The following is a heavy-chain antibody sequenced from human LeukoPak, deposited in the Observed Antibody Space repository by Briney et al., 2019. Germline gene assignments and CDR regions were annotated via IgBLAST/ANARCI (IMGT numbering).Heavy chain of an antibody. J-gene: IGHJ5*02. D-gene: IGHD3-3*01. CDR3: SRDRMPRLRFLFDP. V-gene: IGHV1-2*02. CDR2: INPNSGGT. CDR1: GYTFTGYY. Sequence: ASVKVSCKASGYTFTGYYMHWVRQAPGQGLEWMGWINPNSGGTNYAQKFQGRVTMTRDTSISTAYMELRRLRSDDTDVDYCSRDRMPRLRFLFDPWGHGTLVTVSS.